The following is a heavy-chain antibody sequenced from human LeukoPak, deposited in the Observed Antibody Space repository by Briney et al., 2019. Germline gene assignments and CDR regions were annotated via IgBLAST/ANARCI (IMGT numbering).Heavy chain of an antibody. Sequence: GSLRLSCAASGFTFSDYYMTWIRQSPGKGLEWISDISRGGDTINYVDSVKGRFTMSRDNAKNSLDLQMNSLRAEDTAVYYCARAGSRFLRAGGYSSGWHERHTHLGYWGQGTLVTVSS. CDR3: ARAGSRFLRAGGYSSGWHERHTHLGY. J-gene: IGHJ4*02. CDR2: ISRGGDTI. CDR1: GFTFSDYY. D-gene: IGHD6-19*01. V-gene: IGHV3-11*01.